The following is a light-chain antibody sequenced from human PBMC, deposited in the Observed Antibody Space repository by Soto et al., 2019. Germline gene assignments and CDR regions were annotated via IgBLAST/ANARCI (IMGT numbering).Light chain of an antibody. V-gene: IGLV1-40*01. CDR3: QSSDSSLNV. CDR2: GNS. J-gene: IGLJ1*01. CDR1: SPNIGAGYD. Sequence: QSVLTQPPSVSGAPGQRVTISCTGSSPNIGAGYDVHWYQQLPGTAPKLLIYGNSNRPSGVPDRFSGSKSGTSASLAITGLQAEDEADYYCQSSDSSLNVFGTGTKLTVL.